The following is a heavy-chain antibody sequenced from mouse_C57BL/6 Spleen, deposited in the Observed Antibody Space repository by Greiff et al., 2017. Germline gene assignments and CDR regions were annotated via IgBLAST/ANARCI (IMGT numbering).Heavy chain of an antibody. CDR1: GYTFTSYW. J-gene: IGHJ2*01. CDR3: AYGSSSYYFDY. CDR2: IDPSDSET. D-gene: IGHD1-1*01. V-gene: IGHV1-52*01. Sequence: QVQLQQPGAELVRPGSSVKLSCKASGYTFTSYWMHWVKQRPIQGLEWIGNIDPSDSETHYNQKFKDKATLTVDKSSSTAYMQLSSLTSEDSAVYYCAYGSSSYYFDYWGQGTTLTVSS.